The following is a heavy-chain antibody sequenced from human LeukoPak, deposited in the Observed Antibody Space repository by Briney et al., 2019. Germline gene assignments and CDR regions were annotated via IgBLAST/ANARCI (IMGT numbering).Heavy chain of an antibody. J-gene: IGHJ4*02. CDR1: GFTFSSYS. Sequence: GGSLRLSCAASGFTFSSYSMNWVRQAPGKGLEWVSSISLSSTYIYYADSVKGRFTVSRDNAQNSLYLQMNSLRAEDTAVYYCASYDSSGYAFDYWGQGTLVTVSS. D-gene: IGHD3-22*01. CDR2: ISLSSTYI. V-gene: IGHV3-21*01. CDR3: ASYDSSGYAFDY.